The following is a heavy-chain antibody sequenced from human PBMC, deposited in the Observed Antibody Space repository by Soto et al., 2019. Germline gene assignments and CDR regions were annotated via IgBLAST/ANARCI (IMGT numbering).Heavy chain of an antibody. CDR1: GITFGGRA. V-gene: IGHV3-23*01. D-gene: IGHD3-10*01. J-gene: IGHJ4*02. CDR3: ARGSTDSYPGSRIFDF. CDR2: ITDTGGDT. Sequence: PGGSLRLSCVASGITFGGRAVSWVRQAPGEGLEWVSTITDTGGDTKYSDSVRGRFTMSRDNSKKTLYLQMNNLRVEDSALYYCARGSTDSYPGSRIFDFWGRGTLVTVSS.